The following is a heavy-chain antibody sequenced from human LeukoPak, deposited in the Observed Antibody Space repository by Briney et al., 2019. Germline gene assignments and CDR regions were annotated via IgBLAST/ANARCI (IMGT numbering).Heavy chain of an antibody. J-gene: IGHJ4*02. D-gene: IGHD2-2*01. CDR3: ARGYCSSNSCYYYFDY. Sequence: PSETLSLTCAVYGGSFSGYYWSWIRQPPGKGLEWIGEINHSGSTNYNPSLKSRVTISVDTSKNQFSLKLSSVTAADTAVYYCARGYCSSNSCYYYFDYWGQGTLVTVSS. CDR2: INHSGST. CDR1: GGSFSGYY. V-gene: IGHV4-34*01.